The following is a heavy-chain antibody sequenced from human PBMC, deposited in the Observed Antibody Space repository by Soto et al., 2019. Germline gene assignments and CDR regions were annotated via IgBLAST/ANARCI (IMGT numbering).Heavy chain of an antibody. CDR1: GYIFSDYG. CDR3: AKRTSGTTWGESDY. V-gene: IGHV1-18*04. D-gene: IGHD3-16*01. CDR2: ISTYSGNA. Sequence: QIRVVQSGAEVKKPGDSVKVCCKTSGYIFSDYGINWVRQAPGQGLEWMGWISTYSGNANLPQKFQGRVTMSTDTSTRTSYMELRSLKSDDTAVYYCAKRTSGTTWGESDYWGQGTLVTVSS. J-gene: IGHJ4*02.